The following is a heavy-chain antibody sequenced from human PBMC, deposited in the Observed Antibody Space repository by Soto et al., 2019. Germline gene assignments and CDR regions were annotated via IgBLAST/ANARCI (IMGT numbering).Heavy chain of an antibody. Sequence: KTSETLSLTCTVSGVSISDTSYYWGRIRQPPGKGLEWIGTIYFNGNTFYNPSLKSRLTISVDTSKNQISLRLTSVTAADTAVYYCARQGSYWGQGTLVTVSS. CDR3: ARQGSY. CDR2: IYFNGNT. J-gene: IGHJ4*02. V-gene: IGHV4-39*01. CDR1: GVSISDTSYY.